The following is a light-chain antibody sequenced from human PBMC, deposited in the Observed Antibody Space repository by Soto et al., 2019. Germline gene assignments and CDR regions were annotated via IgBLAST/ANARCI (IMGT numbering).Light chain of an antibody. CDR1: QSVSSSH. CDR2: GTS. Sequence: EIVLTQSPGTLSLSPGERATLSCRTSQSVSSSHLAWYQQKPGQAPRLLIYGTSRRATGIPDRFSGSGSGTDLTLTISRLEPEDFAVYYCQQYVSSPWTFGQGTKVEIK. J-gene: IGKJ1*01. CDR3: QQYVSSPWT. V-gene: IGKV3-20*01.